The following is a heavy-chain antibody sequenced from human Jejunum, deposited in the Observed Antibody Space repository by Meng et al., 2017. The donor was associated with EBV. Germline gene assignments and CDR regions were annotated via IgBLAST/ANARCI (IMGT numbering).Heavy chain of an antibody. D-gene: IGHD3-16*02. Sequence: MSLKDSAPTSVKPTQPHTLICTFCGFSLTTNGVGVGWIRQPPGKALEWLALIFWDDEKRYSPSLRNRLTITKDTSKNQVVLTMTNMDPVDTATYYCVRPSVMNYNIWGSYRGGFDYWGQGPLVTVAS. CDR3: VRPSVMNYNIWGSYRGGFDY. CDR2: IFWDDEK. V-gene: IGHV2-5*02. J-gene: IGHJ4*02. CDR1: GFSLTTNGVG.